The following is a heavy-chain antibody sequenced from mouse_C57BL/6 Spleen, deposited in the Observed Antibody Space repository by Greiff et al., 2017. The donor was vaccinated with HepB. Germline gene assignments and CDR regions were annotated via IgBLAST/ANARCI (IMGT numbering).Heavy chain of an antibody. V-gene: IGHV1-80*01. J-gene: IGHJ2*01. D-gene: IGHD2-5*01. CDR2: IYPGDGDT. CDR1: GYAFGSYW. CDR3: AREDYSNHFDY. Sequence: VQLQQSGAELVKPGASVKISCKASGYAFGSYWMNWVKQRPGKGLEWIGQIYPGDGDTNYNGKFKGKATLTADKSSSTAYMQLSSLTSEDSAVYFCAREDYSNHFDYWGQGTTLTVSS.